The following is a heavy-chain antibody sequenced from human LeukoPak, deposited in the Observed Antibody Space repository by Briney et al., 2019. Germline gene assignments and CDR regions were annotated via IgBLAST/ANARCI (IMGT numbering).Heavy chain of an antibody. CDR2: IYYSGST. CDR1: GGSISSGDYY. Sequence: PSETLSLTCTVSGGSISSGDYYWSWIRQPPGKGLEWIGYIYYSGSTYYNPSLKSRVTISVDTSKNQFSLKLSSVTAADTAVYYCARAGIAGAFDIWGQGTMVTVSS. CDR3: ARAGIAGAFDI. J-gene: IGHJ3*02. V-gene: IGHV4-30-4*08. D-gene: IGHD2-21*01.